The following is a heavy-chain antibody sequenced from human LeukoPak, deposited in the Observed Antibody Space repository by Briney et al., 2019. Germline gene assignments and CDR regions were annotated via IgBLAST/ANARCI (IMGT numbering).Heavy chain of an antibody. D-gene: IGHD2-8*01. Sequence: SETLSLTCAVYGGSFSGYYWSWIRQPPGKGLEWIGEINHSGSTNYNPSLKSRVTISVDTSKNQFSLKLSSVTAADTAMYYCARISSVYINNFYYYMDVWSKGTPVTVSS. CDR1: GGSFSGYY. CDR2: INHSGST. CDR3: ARISSVYINNFYYYMDV. J-gene: IGHJ6*03. V-gene: IGHV4-34*01.